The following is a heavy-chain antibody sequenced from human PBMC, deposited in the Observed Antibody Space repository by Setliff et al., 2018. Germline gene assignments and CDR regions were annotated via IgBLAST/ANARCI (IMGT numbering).Heavy chain of an antibody. CDR1: GGPITSGSFY. Sequence: SETLSLTCTVSGGPITSGSFYWSWIRQPAGKKLEWIGRIHASGSPDYNPSFKSRVTISRDTSTNQFSLKLGSVTAADTAVYYCRFWSGYYKNDYWGQGTLVTVSS. D-gene: IGHD3-3*01. CDR2: IHASGSP. V-gene: IGHV4-61*02. J-gene: IGHJ4*02. CDR3: RFWSGYYKNDY.